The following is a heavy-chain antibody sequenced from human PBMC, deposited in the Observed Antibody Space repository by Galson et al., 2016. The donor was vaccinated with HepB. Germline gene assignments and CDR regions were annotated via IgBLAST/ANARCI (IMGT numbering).Heavy chain of an antibody. V-gene: IGHV3-33*01. J-gene: IGHJ4*02. CDR3: ARSKRRGGPGPIDY. CDR2: IWYDVSNK. CDR1: GFTFSDYG. Sequence: SLRLPCAASGFTFSDYGMHWVRQAPGTGLEWVAVIWYDVSNKYYAGFVKGRFTISRDNSNNTLYLQMNNLRGEDTAVYYCARSKRRGGPGPIDYWGQGTLVTVPS. D-gene: IGHD5-24*01.